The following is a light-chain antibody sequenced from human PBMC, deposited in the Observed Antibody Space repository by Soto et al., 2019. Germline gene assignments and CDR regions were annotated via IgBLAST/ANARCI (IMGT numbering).Light chain of an antibody. CDR1: QGISDY. CDR2: GAS. V-gene: IGKV1-9*01. CDR3: QQFNAYPLT. Sequence: DIQLTQSPSFLSASVGDRVTISCRASQGISDYLAWYQQKPGKAPKLLIYGASTLQSGVPARFSGSASGTEFTLTISSLQPEDFATYFCQQFNAYPLTFGGGTKLEIK. J-gene: IGKJ4*01.